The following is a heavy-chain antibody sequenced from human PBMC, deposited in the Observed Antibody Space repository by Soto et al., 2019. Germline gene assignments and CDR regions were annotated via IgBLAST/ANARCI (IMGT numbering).Heavy chain of an antibody. Sequence: GGSLRLSCAASGFTFSGYGMHWVRQTPGKGLEWVAIISYDGNYKNYLDSVKGRFTVSRDNSKNMMYLQMDSLRVEDTALYYCAKVIEYSNTPPDQWGQGTLVTVSS. CDR2: ISYDGNYK. CDR1: GFTFSGYG. V-gene: IGHV3-30*18. J-gene: IGHJ5*02. D-gene: IGHD6-13*01. CDR3: AKVIEYSNTPPDQ.